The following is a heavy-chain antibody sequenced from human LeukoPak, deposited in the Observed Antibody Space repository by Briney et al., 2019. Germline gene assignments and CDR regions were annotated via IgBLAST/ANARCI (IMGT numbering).Heavy chain of an antibody. Sequence: SETLSLTCTVSGGSVTNYHWSWIRQPAGKGLEWIARFYTGGSTTYNPSLNGRATMSVDTSMNHSSLKLTSMTAADTAIYYCATVEVGTVDVFDIWGQGTMVTVSS. CDR1: GGSVTNYH. D-gene: IGHD1-26*01. CDR3: ATVEVGTVDVFDI. V-gene: IGHV4-4*07. CDR2: FYTGGST. J-gene: IGHJ3*02.